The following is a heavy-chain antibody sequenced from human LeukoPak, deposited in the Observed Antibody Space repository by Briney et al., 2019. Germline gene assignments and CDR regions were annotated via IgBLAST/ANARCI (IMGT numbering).Heavy chain of an antibody. CDR2: TYFRSTSSY. J-gene: IGHJ5*02. CDR3: ARTLSGPYWIDP. D-gene: IGHD2-21*01. V-gene: IGHV6-1*01. CDR1: GDTVSSNSAA. Sequence: LSQTLSLTCVISGDTVSSNSAAWNWIRQSPSRGLEWLGRTYFRSTSSYDYAVSVKSRIIIPPDTTMNQFSLQLNSVAPEDTAVYYCARTLSGPYWIDPWGQGTLVTVSS.